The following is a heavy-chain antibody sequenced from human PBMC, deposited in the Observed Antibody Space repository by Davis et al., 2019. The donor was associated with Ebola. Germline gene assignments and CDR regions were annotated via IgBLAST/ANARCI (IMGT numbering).Heavy chain of an antibody. CDR2: INPNDGWT. J-gene: IGHJ3*02. Sequence: SVPVSCMASRYTFTNYYMHCVRQAPGQGLEWMGMINPNDGWTIYAQKFQGRVTVTRDTSTTTVYMDLSSLRSEDTALYYCTTPGGQDSGYDVFDIWGQGTMVTVSS. CDR3: TTPGGQDSGYDVFDI. D-gene: IGHD5-12*01. CDR1: RYTFTNYY. V-gene: IGHV1-46*03.